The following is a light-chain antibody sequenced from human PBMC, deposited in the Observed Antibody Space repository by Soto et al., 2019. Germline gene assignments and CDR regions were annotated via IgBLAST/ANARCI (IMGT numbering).Light chain of an antibody. V-gene: IGKV3-11*01. CDR2: TAS. CDR3: QERGRWRGAT. Sequence: PGESATLSCRASQNVGLNFAWYQQKSGQPPRLLSHTASSRATGIPDRFSGSGSRTDFTLTISSLDLEDLAVYYGQERGRWRGATFGGGNKVEMK. CDR1: QNVGLN. J-gene: IGKJ4*01.